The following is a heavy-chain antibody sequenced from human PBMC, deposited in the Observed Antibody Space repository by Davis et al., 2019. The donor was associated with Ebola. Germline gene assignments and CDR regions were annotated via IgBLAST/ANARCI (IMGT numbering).Heavy chain of an antibody. CDR3: ARRVVVAATRIDY. V-gene: IGHV4-34*01. Sequence: MPSETLSLTCAVYGGSFSGYYWSWIRQPPGKGLEWIGEINHSGSTNYNPSLKSRVTISVDTSKNQFSLELTSVTAAATAVYYCARRVVVAATRIDYWGQGTLVTVSS. D-gene: IGHD2-15*01. CDR2: INHSGST. J-gene: IGHJ4*02. CDR1: GGSFSGYY.